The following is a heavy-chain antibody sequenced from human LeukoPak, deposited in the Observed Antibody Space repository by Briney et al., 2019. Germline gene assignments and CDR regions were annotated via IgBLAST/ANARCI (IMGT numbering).Heavy chain of an antibody. CDR1: GGSISSYY. J-gene: IGHJ6*02. V-gene: IGHV4-59*13. CDR3: ARHESTVTTTYSYYYGMAV. D-gene: IGHD4-17*01. CDR2: IYYSGST. Sequence: SETLSLTCTVSGGSISSYYWSWIRQPPGKGLEWIGYIYYSGSTNYNPSLKSRVTISVDTSKNQFSLKLSSVTAADTAVYYCARHESTVTTTYSYYYGMAVWGLGTTVNVSS.